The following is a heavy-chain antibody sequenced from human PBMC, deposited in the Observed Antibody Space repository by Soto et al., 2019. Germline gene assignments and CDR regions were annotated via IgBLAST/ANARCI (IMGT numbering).Heavy chain of an antibody. Sequence: SGGSLRLSCAASGSIFSSFGMHWVRQAPGKGLEWVAHIWYDGSNTYYADSVKGRFTISRDNSRNTLYLQMNSLRAEDTAVYHCVRDLLGSGGHFDYWGQGTLVTVSS. V-gene: IGHV3-33*01. D-gene: IGHD7-27*01. CDR1: GSIFSSFG. CDR3: VRDLLGSGGHFDY. J-gene: IGHJ4*02. CDR2: IWYDGSNT.